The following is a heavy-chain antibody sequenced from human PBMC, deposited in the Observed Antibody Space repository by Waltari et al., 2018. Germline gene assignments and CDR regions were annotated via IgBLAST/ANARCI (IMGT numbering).Heavy chain of an antibody. D-gene: IGHD5-12*01. CDR3: ARESSATDYYMDV. V-gene: IGHV4-38-2*02. CDR2: ICHSGST. CDR1: AYSISSTYC. Sequence: QVQLQESGPGLVKPSGALSLTCAVSAYSISSTYCWGWIRQPPGKGLEWIGSICHSGSTYYNPSLKSRVSISVDTSKNQFSLKLSSVTAADTAVYYCARESSATDYYMDVWGKGTTVTVSS. J-gene: IGHJ6*03.